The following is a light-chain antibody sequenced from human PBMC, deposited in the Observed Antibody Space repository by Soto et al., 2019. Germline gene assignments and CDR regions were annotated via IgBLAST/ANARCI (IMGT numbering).Light chain of an antibody. CDR2: EVS. Sequence: QSVLTQPASVSGSPGQSITISCTGTTSDVGAYNYVSWYQHHPGKGPKLIIYEVSHRPSGVSNRFSGSKSDNTASLTISGLQAEDEADYYCSSYASSTTVFGGGTKVTVL. J-gene: IGLJ2*01. CDR3: SSYASSTTV. V-gene: IGLV2-14*01. CDR1: TSDVGAYNY.